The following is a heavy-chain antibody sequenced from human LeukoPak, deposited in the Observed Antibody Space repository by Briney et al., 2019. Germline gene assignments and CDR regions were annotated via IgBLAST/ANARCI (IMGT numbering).Heavy chain of an antibody. Sequence: TPSETLSLTCTVSGGSISSGSYYWSWIRQPAGKGLEWIGSIYYSGSTYYNPSLKSRVTISLDTSKNQFSLKLSSVTAADTAVYYCARQGYSSSWPQFDYWGQGTLVTVSS. CDR3: ARQGYSSSWPQFDY. D-gene: IGHD6-13*01. CDR2: IYYSGST. J-gene: IGHJ4*02. V-gene: IGHV4-39*01. CDR1: GGSISSGSYY.